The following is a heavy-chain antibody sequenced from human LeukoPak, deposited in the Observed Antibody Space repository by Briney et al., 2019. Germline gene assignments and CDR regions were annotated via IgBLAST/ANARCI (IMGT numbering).Heavy chain of an antibody. J-gene: IGHJ4*02. CDR1: GYTFTSYY. CDR2: ISAYNGNT. Sequence: GASVKVSCKASGYTFTSYYMHWVRQAPGQGLEWMGWISAYNGNTNYAQKLQGRVTMTTDTSTSTAYMELRSLRSDDTAVYYCAREYYYDSSGYSDYWGQGTLVTVSS. D-gene: IGHD3-22*01. V-gene: IGHV1-18*04. CDR3: AREYYYDSSGYSDY.